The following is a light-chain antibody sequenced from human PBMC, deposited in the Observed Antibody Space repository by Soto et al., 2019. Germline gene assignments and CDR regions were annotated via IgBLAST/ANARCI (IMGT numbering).Light chain of an antibody. V-gene: IGLV1-40*01. CDR3: QSYDSSLSGSEV. CDR1: SSNIGAGYD. Sequence: QAVVTQPPSVSGAPGQRVTISCTGSSSNIGAGYDVHWYQQLPGTAPKLLIYGNSNRPSGVPDRFSGSKSGTSASLAFTGLQAEDEADYYCQSYDSSLSGSEVFGTGTKVTVL. CDR2: GNS. J-gene: IGLJ1*01.